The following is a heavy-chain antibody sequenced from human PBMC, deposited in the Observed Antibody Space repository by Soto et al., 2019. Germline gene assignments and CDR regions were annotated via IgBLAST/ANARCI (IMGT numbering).Heavy chain of an antibody. CDR3: GKDMYASSYYDFLIGYSNFDY. D-gene: IGHD3-3*01. Sequence: EVQLLESGGGLVQPGGSLRLSCAASGFTFSRYAMSWVRQAPGKGLEWVSAISGSGGSTYDANSLKGRFTISRDNSKNTLYLQMNSLRSEDMALYYCGKDMYASSYYDFLIGYSNFDYWGKGTLVTVSS. J-gene: IGHJ4*02. V-gene: IGHV3-23*01. CDR2: ISGSGGST. CDR1: GFTFSRYA.